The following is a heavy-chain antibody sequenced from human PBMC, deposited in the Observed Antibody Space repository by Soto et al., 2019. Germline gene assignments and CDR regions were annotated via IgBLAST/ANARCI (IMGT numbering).Heavy chain of an antibody. CDR1: GGSFKSGSYS. V-gene: IGHV4-61*01. J-gene: IGHJ4*02. CDR3: ARDFAYFDS. Sequence: QVQLQASGPGLVKPSETLSLTCTVSGGSFKSGSYSWSWIRQPPGKGLEWIGYVYHTGRTSYNPSLKRRVSISMDTSKNQFSLNLDAVTAADTAVYFCARDFAYFDSWGQGTLVTVSS. D-gene: IGHD3-3*01. CDR2: VYHTGRT.